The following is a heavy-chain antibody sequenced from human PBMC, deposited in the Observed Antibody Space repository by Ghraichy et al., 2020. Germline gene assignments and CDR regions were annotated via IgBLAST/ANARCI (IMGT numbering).Heavy chain of an antibody. J-gene: IGHJ6*02. CDR2: TSYDGSNK. V-gene: IGHV3-30*18. CDR3: AKERDSSGYYSFRGDYYGMDV. CDR1: GFTFSRYG. Sequence: SCAGSGFTFSRYGMHWVRQAPGKGLEWVAVTSYDGSNKNYADSVEGRFTISRDNSRNTLYLQINSLRAEDTAVYYCAKERDSSGYYSFRGDYYGMDVWGQGTTVTVSS. D-gene: IGHD3-22*01.